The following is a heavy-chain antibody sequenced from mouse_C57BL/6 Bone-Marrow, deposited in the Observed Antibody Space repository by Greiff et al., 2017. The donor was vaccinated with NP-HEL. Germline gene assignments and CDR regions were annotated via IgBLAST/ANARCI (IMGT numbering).Heavy chain of an antibody. D-gene: IGHD2-1*01. V-gene: IGHV5-9-1*02. CDR1: GFTFSSYA. CDR3: TRAYGNYNFDY. CDR2: ISSGGDYI. Sequence: EVKVVESGGGLVKPGGSLKLSCAASGFTFSSYAMSWVRQTPEKRLEWVAYISSGGDYIYYADTVKGRFTISRDNARNTLYLQMSSLKSEDTAMYYCTRAYGNYNFDYWGQGTTLTVSS. J-gene: IGHJ2*01.